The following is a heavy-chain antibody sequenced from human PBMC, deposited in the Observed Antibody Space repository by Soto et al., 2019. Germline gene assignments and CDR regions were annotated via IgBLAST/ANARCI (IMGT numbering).Heavy chain of an antibody. V-gene: IGHV3-15*07. D-gene: IGHD3-16*02. CDR3: TTDGPDYDYVWGSYRYPVDY. CDR1: GFTFSNAW. CDR2: IKSKTDGGTT. Sequence: GGSLRLSCAASGFTFSNAWMNWVRQAPGKGLEWVGRIKSKTDGGTTDYAAPVKGRFTISRDDSKNTLYLQMNSLKTEDTAVYYCTTDGPDYDYVWGSYRYPVDYWGQGTLVTVSS. J-gene: IGHJ4*02.